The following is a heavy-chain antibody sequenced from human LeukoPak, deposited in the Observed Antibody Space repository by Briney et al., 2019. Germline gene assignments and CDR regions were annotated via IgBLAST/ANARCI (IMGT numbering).Heavy chain of an antibody. CDR2: ISDDGSNK. V-gene: IGHV3-30*03. CDR1: GFTFSNYG. Sequence: GGSLRLSCTASGFTFSNYGMHWVRQAPGKGLDWVAIISDDGSNKYYADSVQGRVTISRDNSKNTLYLQMNSLRDEDTAVYFCARDPGDYWGQGTLVTVSS. J-gene: IGHJ4*02. CDR3: ARDPGDY. D-gene: IGHD3-10*01.